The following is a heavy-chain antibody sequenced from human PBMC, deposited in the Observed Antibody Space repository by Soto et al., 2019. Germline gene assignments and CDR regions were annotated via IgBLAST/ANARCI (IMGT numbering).Heavy chain of an antibody. CDR2: IYSGGST. V-gene: IGHV3-66*01. J-gene: IGHJ4*02. CDR3: ARGNGTGSYYNSGY. D-gene: IGHD3-10*01. CDR1: GFTVSSNY. Sequence: GGSLRLSCAASGFTVSSNYMSWVRQAPGKGLEWVSVIYSGGSTYYADSVKGRFTISRDNDRNSLHLQMNSLRDEDTAVYYCARGNGTGSYYNSGYWGQGTLVTVSS.